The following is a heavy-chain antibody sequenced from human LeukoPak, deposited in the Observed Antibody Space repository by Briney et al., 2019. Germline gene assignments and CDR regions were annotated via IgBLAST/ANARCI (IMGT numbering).Heavy chain of an antibody. Sequence: PGGSLRLSCAASGFTFSSYGMHWVRQAPGKGLEWVAVIWYDGSNKYYADSVKGRLTISRDNSKNTLYLQMNSLRAEDTAVYYCANEGSPGHLDYWGQGTLVTVSS. J-gene: IGHJ4*02. CDR2: IWYDGSNK. CDR3: ANEGSPGHLDY. CDR1: GFTFSSYG. V-gene: IGHV3-33*06.